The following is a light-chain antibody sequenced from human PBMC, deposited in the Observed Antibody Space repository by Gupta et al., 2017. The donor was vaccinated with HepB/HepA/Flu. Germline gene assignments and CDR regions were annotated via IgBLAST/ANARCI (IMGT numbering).Light chain of an antibody. CDR1: SSDIGAYNY. J-gene: IGLJ3*02. Sequence: QSALTQAASVSGSPGQSITISCTGTSSDIGAYNYVSWYQQHPDKAPKLMIYDVSSRPSGVSNRFSGSKSGNTASLIISGRQAEDEADYYCCSYTSSSTLVFGGGTKLTVL. CDR3: CSYTSSSTLV. CDR2: DVS. V-gene: IGLV2-14*03.